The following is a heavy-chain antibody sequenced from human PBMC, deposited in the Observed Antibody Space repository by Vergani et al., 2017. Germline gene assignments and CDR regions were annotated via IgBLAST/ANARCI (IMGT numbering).Heavy chain of an antibody. CDR2: IYSGGST. Sequence: EVQLVETGGGLIQPGGSLRLSCAASGFTVSSNYMSWVRQAPGKGLEWVSVIYSGGSTYYADSVRGRFTISRDNSKNTLYLQMNRLRPEDTAVYYCATAGAAYCRGASCYDFFEYWGQGTLVTVAS. J-gene: IGHJ4*02. V-gene: IGHV3-53*05. CDR1: GFTVSSNY. D-gene: IGHD2-15*01. CDR3: ATAGAAYCRGASCYDFFEY.